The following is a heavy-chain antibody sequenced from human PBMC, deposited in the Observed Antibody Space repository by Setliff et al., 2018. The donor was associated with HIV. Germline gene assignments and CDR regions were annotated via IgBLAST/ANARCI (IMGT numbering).Heavy chain of an antibody. CDR3: ARQGYYYYYGMDV. Sequence: GESLKISCKGSGYSFTSYWIGWVRQMPGKGLEWMGIIYPGYSDTRYSPSFQGQVTISADTSISTAYLQWSTPKASDTAMYYCARQGYYYYYGMDVWGQGTTVTVSS. CDR2: IYPGYSDT. J-gene: IGHJ6*02. CDR1: GYSFTSYW. V-gene: IGHV5-51*01.